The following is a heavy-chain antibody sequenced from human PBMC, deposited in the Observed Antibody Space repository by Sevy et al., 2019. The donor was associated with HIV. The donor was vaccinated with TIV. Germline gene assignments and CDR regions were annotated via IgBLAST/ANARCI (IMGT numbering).Heavy chain of an antibody. CDR3: TSGRLRYYFNY. Sequence: GGSLRLSCAASGFTFSGSAMHWVRQASGKGLEWVGRIRSKANTYATAYAASVKGRFTISRDDSKHTAYLQMNSLKTEDTAVYYCTSGRLRYYFNYWGQGTLVTVSS. J-gene: IGHJ4*02. V-gene: IGHV3-73*01. D-gene: IGHD4-17*01. CDR1: GFTFSGSA. CDR2: IRSKANTYAT.